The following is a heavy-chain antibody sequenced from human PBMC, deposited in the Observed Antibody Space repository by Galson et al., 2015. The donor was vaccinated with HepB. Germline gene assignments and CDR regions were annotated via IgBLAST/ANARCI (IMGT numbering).Heavy chain of an antibody. V-gene: IGHV3-30-3*01. J-gene: IGHJ3*02. CDR1: GFTFSSYA. Sequence: SLRLSCAASGFTFSSYAMHWVRQAPGKGLEWVAVISYDGSNKYYADSVKGRFTISRDNSKNTLYLQMNSLRAEDTAVYYCARQKAVAEAFDIWGQGTMVTVSS. D-gene: IGHD6-19*01. CDR3: ARQKAVAEAFDI. CDR2: ISYDGSNK.